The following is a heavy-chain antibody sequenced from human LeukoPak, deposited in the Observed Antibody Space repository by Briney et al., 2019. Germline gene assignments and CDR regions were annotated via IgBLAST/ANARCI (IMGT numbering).Heavy chain of an antibody. D-gene: IGHD6-19*01. CDR1: GFTFSYYG. V-gene: IGHV3-30*02. CDR2: IRFDGNDK. Sequence: PGGSLRLSCAASGFTFSYYGMHWVRQAPGKGLEWVAFIRFDGNDKFYADSVKGRFAISKDTSRNTLILQMNSLRAEDTAVYYCAKDFSDSSGWSTYLDQWGQGTLVTVSS. J-gene: IGHJ4*02. CDR3: AKDFSDSSGWSTYLDQ.